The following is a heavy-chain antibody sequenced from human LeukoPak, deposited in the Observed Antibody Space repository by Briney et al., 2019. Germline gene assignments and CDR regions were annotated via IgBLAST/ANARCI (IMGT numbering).Heavy chain of an antibody. CDR1: GYTFTSYY. CDR3: ATGPPDIVVVPAAIRDNWFDP. Sequence: ASVKVSCKASGYTFTSYYMHWVRQAPGQGLEWMGIINPSGGSTSYAQKFQGRVTITADKSTSTAYMELSSLRSEDTAVYYCATGPPDIVVVPAAIRDNWFDPWGQGTLVTVSS. J-gene: IGHJ5*02. CDR2: INPSGGST. V-gene: IGHV1-46*01. D-gene: IGHD2-2*02.